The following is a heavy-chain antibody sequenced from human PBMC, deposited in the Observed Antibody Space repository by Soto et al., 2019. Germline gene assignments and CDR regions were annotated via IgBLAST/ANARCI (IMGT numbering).Heavy chain of an antibody. V-gene: IGHV3-30-3*01. D-gene: IGHD2-2*01. CDR3: ARDLNRDAEIIDY. J-gene: IGHJ4*02. Sequence: PGGSLRLSCAASGFTFSSYAMHWVRQAPGKGLEWVAVISYDGSNKYYADSVKGRFTISRDNSKNTLYLQMNSLRTEDMAVFYCARDLNRDAEIIDYWGQGTLVTVSS. CDR2: ISYDGSNK. CDR1: GFTFSSYA.